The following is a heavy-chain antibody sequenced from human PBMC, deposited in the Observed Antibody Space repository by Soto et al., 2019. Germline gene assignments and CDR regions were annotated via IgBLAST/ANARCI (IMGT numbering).Heavy chain of an antibody. V-gene: IGHV3-23*01. D-gene: IGHD6-19*01. CDR1: GFTFSSYA. J-gene: IGHJ5*02. CDR2: ISGSGGST. CDR3: GKGAQGDSSGWYWFDP. Sequence: GGSLRLSCAASGFTFSSYAMSWVRQAPGKGLEWVSAISGSGGSTYYADSVKGRFTISRDNSKDTLYLQMNSLRAEDTAVYYCGKGAQGDSSGWYWFDPWGQGTLVTVSS.